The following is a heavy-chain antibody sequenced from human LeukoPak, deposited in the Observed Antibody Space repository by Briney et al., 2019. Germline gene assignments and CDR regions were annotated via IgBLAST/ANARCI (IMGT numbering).Heavy chain of an antibody. V-gene: IGHV4-38-2*01. CDR3: ARHRDSGSYVDY. Sequence: NPSETLSLTCAVSGYSISSGYYWGWIRQPPGKGLEWIGSIHHSGSTYYNPSLKSRVTISVDTSKNQFSLKLSSVTAADTAVYYCARHRDSGSYVDYWGQGTLVTVSS. CDR1: GYSISSGYY. J-gene: IGHJ4*02. D-gene: IGHD1-26*01. CDR2: IHHSGST.